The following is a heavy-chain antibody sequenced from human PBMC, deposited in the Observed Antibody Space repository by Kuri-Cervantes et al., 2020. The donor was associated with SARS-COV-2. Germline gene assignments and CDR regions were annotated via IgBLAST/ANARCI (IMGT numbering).Heavy chain of an antibody. CDR1: GGSFSGYY. CDR2: INHSGST. V-gene: IGHV4-34*01. Sequence: SETLSLTCAVYGGSFSGYYWSWIRQPPGKGLEWIGEINHSGSTNYDPSLKSRVTISVDTSKNQFSLKLSSVTAADTAVYYCARDSVAEHYYYGMDVWGQGTTVTVSS. CDR3: ARDSVAEHYYYGMDV. J-gene: IGHJ6*02. D-gene: IGHD1-14*01.